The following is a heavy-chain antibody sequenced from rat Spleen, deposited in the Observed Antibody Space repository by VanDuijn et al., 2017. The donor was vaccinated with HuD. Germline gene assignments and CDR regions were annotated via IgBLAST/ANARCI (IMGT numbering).Heavy chain of an antibody. V-gene: IGHV5-7*01. CDR1: GFTFSDYN. Sequence: EVQLVESGGGLVQPGRSLKLSCAASGFTFSDYNMAWVRQAPKKGLEWVAIITYDGSSTYYRDSVKGRFTISRDNAKSSLYLQMDSLRSGDTATYYCTRLWNRYNSYYYVMDAWGQGASVTVSS. CDR3: TRLWNRYNSYYYVMDA. CDR2: ITYDGSST. J-gene: IGHJ4*01. D-gene: IGHD1-5*01.